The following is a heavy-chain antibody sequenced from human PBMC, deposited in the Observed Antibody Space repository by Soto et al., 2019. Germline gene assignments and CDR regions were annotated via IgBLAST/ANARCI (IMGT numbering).Heavy chain of an antibody. Sequence: PGGSLRLSSVASGFTISSFWMQLVRQAPGKGLEGVSRINSDGSSINYADSVKGRFTISRDNDKNTLYLQMNSLRAEDTAVYYCARDLGDSSGYPHYFDYWGQGTLVTVSS. CDR1: GFTISSFW. D-gene: IGHD3-22*01. CDR2: INSDGSSI. V-gene: IGHV3-74*01. CDR3: ARDLGDSSGYPHYFDY. J-gene: IGHJ4*02.